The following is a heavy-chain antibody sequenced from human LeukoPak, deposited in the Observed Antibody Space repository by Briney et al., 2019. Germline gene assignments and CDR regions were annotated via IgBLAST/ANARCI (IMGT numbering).Heavy chain of an antibody. D-gene: IGHD3-9*01. CDR2: INHSGGS. V-gene: IGHV4-34*01. Sequence: PSETLSLTCIVSGGSFSDSYWSWVRRPPGKGLEWIGEINHSGGSLYNPSLKSRVTLSVDMSKNQISLKLTSMTAADSAIYYCARTKRGYDILTGYHKSYFYYYMDVWGTGTTVTVSS. CDR3: ARTKRGYDILTGYHKSYFYYYMDV. CDR1: GGSFSDSY. J-gene: IGHJ6*03.